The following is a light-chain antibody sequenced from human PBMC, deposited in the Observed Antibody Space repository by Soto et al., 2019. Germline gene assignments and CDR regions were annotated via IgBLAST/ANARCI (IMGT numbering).Light chain of an antibody. CDR2: AAS. Sequence: EIVLTQSPGTLSLSPGERGTFSCRASQSINNRYLAWYQQKPGQAPRLLIYAASSRATGIPDRFSGSGSGTDFTLTISRLEPKDFAVYYCQQFGSSPGFTFGPGTKVDIK. CDR3: QQFGSSPGFT. V-gene: IGKV3-20*01. J-gene: IGKJ3*01. CDR1: QSINNRY.